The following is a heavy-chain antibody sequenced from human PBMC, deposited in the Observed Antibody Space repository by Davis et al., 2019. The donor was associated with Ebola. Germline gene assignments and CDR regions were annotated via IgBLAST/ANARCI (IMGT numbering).Heavy chain of an antibody. CDR1: DSTLNNAW. Sequence: GGSLRLSCGASDSTLNNAWMNWIRQAPGKGLEWVGRVKSETSGGTTDYAAPVKGRFSISRDDSNNKVYLQMNNLKTEDTAVYYCATGYSQHYDYWGQGTLVTVSS. D-gene: IGHD5-12*01. CDR3: ATGYSQHYDY. CDR2: VKSETSGGTT. J-gene: IGHJ4*02. V-gene: IGHV3-15*07.